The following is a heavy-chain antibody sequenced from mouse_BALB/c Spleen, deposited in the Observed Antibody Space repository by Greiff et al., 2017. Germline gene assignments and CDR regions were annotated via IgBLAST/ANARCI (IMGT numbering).Heavy chain of an antibody. Sequence: QVQLKQSGPQLVRPGASVTISCKASGYSFTSYWMHWVKQRPGQGLEWIGMIDPSDSETRLNQKFKDKATLTVDKSSSTAYMQLSSPTSEDSAVYYCARSYYGLYYAMDYWGQGTSVTVSS. CDR1: GYSFTSYW. CDR2: IDPSDSET. CDR3: ARSYYGLYYAMDY. V-gene: IGHV1S126*01. D-gene: IGHD1-1*01. J-gene: IGHJ4*01.